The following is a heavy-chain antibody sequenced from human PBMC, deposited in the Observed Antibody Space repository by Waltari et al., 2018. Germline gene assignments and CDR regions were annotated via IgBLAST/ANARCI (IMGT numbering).Heavy chain of an antibody. J-gene: IGHJ4*02. CDR2: ISSSGSTI. CDR1: GFTFSSYE. CDR3: ARGPPYYASYLDDY. D-gene: IGHD3-10*01. V-gene: IGHV3-48*03. Sequence: EVQLVESGGGLVQPGGSLRLSCAASGFTFSSYEMNWVRKAPGKGLGWVSYISSSGSTIYYADSVKGRFTISRDNAKNSLYLQMNSLRAEDTAVYYCARGPPYYASYLDDYWGQGTLVTVSS.